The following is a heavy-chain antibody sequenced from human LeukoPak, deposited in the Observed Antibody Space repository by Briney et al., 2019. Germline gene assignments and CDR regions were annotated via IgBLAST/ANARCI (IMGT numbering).Heavy chain of an antibody. J-gene: IGHJ6*03. CDR2: LYYSGNT. CDR3: ARSVEGYCSGGSCYSYYYYMDV. D-gene: IGHD2-15*01. Sequence: SETLSLTCTVSGGSISSSRYYGGWIRQPPGKGLEWIGSLYYSGNTYYNPSLKSRVTISVDTSKNQFSLKLSSVTAADTAVYYCARSVEGYCSGGSCYSYYYYMDVWGKGTTVTVSS. V-gene: IGHV4-39*07. CDR1: GGSISSSRYY.